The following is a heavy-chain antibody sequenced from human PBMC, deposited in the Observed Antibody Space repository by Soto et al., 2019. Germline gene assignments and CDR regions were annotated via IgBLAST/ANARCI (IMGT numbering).Heavy chain of an antibody. V-gene: IGHV3-23*01. CDR2: ISGSGGST. D-gene: IGHD1-20*01. CDR1: GFTFSSYA. CDR3: AKDPIPYNWNPATWLDP. Sequence: GWSLRLSCAASGFTFSSYAMSWVRQAPGKGLEWVSAISGSGGSTYYADSVKGRFTISRDNSKNTLYLQMNSLRAEDTAVYYCAKDPIPYNWNPATWLDPWGQGTLVTVSS. J-gene: IGHJ5*02.